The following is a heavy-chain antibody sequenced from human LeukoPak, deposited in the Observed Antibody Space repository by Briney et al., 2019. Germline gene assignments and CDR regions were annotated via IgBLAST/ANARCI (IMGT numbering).Heavy chain of an antibody. J-gene: IGHJ4*02. CDR2: ISTSSSSSYI. Sequence: GGSLRLSCVVPGFTFSSYHMNWVRQAPGKGLEWVSSISTSSSSSYIYYADSVTGRFTISRDNAKNSLYLQMNSLRAEDTAVYYCARRATTERGHSYGLDYWGQGTLVTVSS. D-gene: IGHD5-18*01. CDR3: ARRATTERGHSYGLDY. CDR1: GFTFSSYH. V-gene: IGHV3-21*01.